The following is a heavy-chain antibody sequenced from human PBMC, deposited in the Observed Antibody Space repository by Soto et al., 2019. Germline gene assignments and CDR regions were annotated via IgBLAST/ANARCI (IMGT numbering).Heavy chain of an antibody. CDR2: ISGSGGST. V-gene: IGHV3-23*01. CDR3: AKDNTIFGVPPPYDWFDP. J-gene: IGHJ5*02. D-gene: IGHD3-3*01. Sequence: EVQLLESGGGLVQPGGSLRLSCAASGFTFSSYAMSWVRQAPGKGLEWVSAISGSGGSTYYADSVKGRFTISRDNPKSTLYLQMNTLRAEDTAVYYCAKDNTIFGVPPPYDWFDPWGQGTLVTVSS. CDR1: GFTFSSYA.